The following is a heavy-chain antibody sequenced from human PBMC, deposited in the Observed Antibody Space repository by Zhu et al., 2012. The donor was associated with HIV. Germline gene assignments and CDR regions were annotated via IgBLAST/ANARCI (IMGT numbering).Heavy chain of an antibody. J-gene: IGHJ3*01. V-gene: IGHV4-39*01. CDR1: GGTISSSSSF. Sequence: QVQLHESGPGLVKPSETLSLTCTVSGGTISSSSSFRAWIRQTPGKGLEWIGSIYYGGSTHYNPSLKSRLTISVDTSKNQFSLKLSSVTAADTALYYCANTRTSGWYSYAFHVWAEGTMVTVSS. CDR3: ANTRTSGWYSYAFHV. CDR2: IYYGGST. D-gene: IGHD6-19*01.